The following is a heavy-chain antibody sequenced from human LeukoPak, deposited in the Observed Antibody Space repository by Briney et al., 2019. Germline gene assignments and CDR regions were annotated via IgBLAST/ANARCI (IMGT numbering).Heavy chain of an antibody. J-gene: IGHJ6*03. Sequence: PSETLSLTCTVSGGSISSYYWSWIRQSPGKGLEWIGNIYYSGSTNYNPSLRSRVTISLDTSKNQFSLKVRSVTAADTAVYYCARSRPWYMDVWGKGTTVTVSS. CDR3: ARSRPWYMDV. D-gene: IGHD6-6*01. V-gene: IGHV4-59*01. CDR2: IYYSGST. CDR1: GGSISSYY.